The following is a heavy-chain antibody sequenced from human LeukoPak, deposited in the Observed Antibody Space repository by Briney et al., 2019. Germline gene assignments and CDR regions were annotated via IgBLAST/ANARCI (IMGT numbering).Heavy chain of an antibody. V-gene: IGHV1-18*01. CDR1: GYTFTSYG. J-gene: IGHJ5*02. Sequence: ASVKVSCKASGYTFTSYGISWVRQAPGQGLEWMGWISACNGNTNYAQKLQGRVTMTTDTSTSTAYMELRSLRSDDRAVYYCARDNSVGDIAWWFDPWGQGTLVTVSS. CDR2: ISACNGNT. CDR3: ARDNSVGDIAWWFDP. D-gene: IGHD3-10*01.